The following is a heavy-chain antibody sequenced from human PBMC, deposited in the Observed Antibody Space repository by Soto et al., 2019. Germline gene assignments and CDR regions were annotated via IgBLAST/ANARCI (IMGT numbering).Heavy chain of an antibody. J-gene: IGHJ6*02. CDR3: AKGIQLWWGMDV. Sequence: GGSLRLSCAASGFTFSSYVIHWVRQAPGKGLEWVAVISYDGGNEYYADSVKGRFTMSRDNSKNTLYLQMNSLRAEDTAIYYCAKGIQLWWGMDVWGQGTTVTVSS. CDR1: GFTFSSYV. D-gene: IGHD5-18*01. V-gene: IGHV3-30-3*01. CDR2: ISYDGGNE.